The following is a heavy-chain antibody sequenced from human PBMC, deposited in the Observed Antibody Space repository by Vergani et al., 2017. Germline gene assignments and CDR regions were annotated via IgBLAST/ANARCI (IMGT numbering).Heavy chain of an antibody. V-gene: IGHV4-38-2*01. J-gene: IGHJ2*01. Sequence: LRLEKSGPGLVRPPETLSLTCSVSGYSIGSGFFWAWFRQSPGEGLQWLTSIHNRGKTYHNPSLKSRVSVSLDTSKTRFSLNLTSVTATDTAVYYCARSQGDYWYFDLWGPGSLVTVSS. CDR3: ARSQGDYWYFDL. D-gene: IGHD2-21*01. CDR2: IHNRGKT. CDR1: GYSIGSGFF.